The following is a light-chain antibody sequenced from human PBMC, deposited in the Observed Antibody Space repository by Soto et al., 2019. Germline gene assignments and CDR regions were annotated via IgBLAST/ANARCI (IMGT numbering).Light chain of an antibody. CDR2: SNN. CDR3: ATWDDSLRGRV. J-gene: IGLJ3*02. V-gene: IGLV1-47*02. CDR1: SSNIGTDY. Sequence: QSVLTQPPSASGTPGQRVTISCSGSSSNIGTDYVYWYQQVPGTAPKLLIYSNNQRPSGVPDRFSGSTSGTSASLAIRGLRSEDEADYYCATWDDSLRGRVFGGGTKVTVL.